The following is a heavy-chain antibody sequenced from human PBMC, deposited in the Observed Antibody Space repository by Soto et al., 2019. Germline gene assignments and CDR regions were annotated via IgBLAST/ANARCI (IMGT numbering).Heavy chain of an antibody. Sequence: GGSLRLSCAASGFTFSSYWMHWVRQAPGKGLEWVAVISHDGSNEYYVDSVKGRFTISRDNSKNTLYLQMNSLRAEDTAVYYCARGTGFDWLKLSYGMDVWGQGTTVTVSS. D-gene: IGHD3-9*01. CDR1: GFTFSSYW. CDR2: ISHDGSNE. V-gene: IGHV3-30*03. J-gene: IGHJ6*02. CDR3: ARGTGFDWLKLSYGMDV.